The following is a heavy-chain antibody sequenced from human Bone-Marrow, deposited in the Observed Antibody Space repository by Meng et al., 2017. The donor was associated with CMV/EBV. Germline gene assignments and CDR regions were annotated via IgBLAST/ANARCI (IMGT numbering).Heavy chain of an antibody. CDR2: VSYDGRNK. V-gene: IGHV3-30-3*02. Sequence: GESLKISCAASGFTFSSYAMHWVRQAPGKGLEWVAVVSYDGRNKHYADSVKGRFTISRDNSKNSLYLQMNSLRAEDTALYYCAKERGYSYGSFDYWGQGTLVTVSS. CDR1: GFTFSSYA. J-gene: IGHJ4*02. D-gene: IGHD5-18*01. CDR3: AKERGYSYGSFDY.